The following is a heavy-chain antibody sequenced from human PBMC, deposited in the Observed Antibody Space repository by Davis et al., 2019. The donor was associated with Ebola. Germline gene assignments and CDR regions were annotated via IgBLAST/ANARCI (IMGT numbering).Heavy chain of an antibody. J-gene: IGHJ6*04. CDR3: ARFKIATYYYYGMDV. D-gene: IGHD6-13*01. CDR1: GYTFTSYG. V-gene: IGHV1-18*01. Sequence: ASVKVSCKASGYTFTSYGISWVRQAPGQGLEWMGWISAYNGNTNYAQKLQGRVTMTTDTSTSTAYMERRSLRSDDTAVYYCARFKIATYYYYGMDVWGKGTTVTVSS. CDR2: ISAYNGNT.